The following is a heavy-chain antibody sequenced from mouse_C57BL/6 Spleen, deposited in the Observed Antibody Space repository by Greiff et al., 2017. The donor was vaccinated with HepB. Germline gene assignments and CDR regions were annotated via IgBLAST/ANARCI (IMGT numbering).Heavy chain of an antibody. CDR3: ARRGTLYEGGED. J-gene: IGHJ2*01. V-gene: IGHV1-69*01. CDR1: GYTFTSYW. CDR2: IDPSDSYT. Sequence: QVQLQQPGAELVMPGASVKLSCKASGYTFTSYWMHWVKQRPGQGLEWIGEIDPSDSYTNYNQKFKGKSTLTVDKSSSTAYMQLSSLTSEDSAVYYCARRGTLYEGGEDWGQGTTLTVSS. D-gene: IGHD2-3*01.